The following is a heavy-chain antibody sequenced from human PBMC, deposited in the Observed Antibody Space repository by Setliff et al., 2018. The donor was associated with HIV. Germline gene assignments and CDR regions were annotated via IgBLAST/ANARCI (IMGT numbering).Heavy chain of an antibody. CDR3: ATDPGYSSTWYSESFQH. CDR1: GGTFSRDA. Sequence: PGPQVKVSCKASGGTFSRDAISWVRQAPGQGLEWMGGIISMFGTANYAQKFQGRVTITADESTNTAYMELSSLRSDDTAMYYCATDPGYSSTWYSESFQHWGQGTVVTVSS. CDR2: IISMFGTA. D-gene: IGHD6-13*01. J-gene: IGHJ1*01. V-gene: IGHV1-69*01.